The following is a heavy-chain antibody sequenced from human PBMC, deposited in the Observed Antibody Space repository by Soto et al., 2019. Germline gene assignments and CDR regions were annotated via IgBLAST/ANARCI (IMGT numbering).Heavy chain of an antibody. CDR2: IYYSGST. CDR1: GGSISSGGYY. Sequence: SETLSLTRTVSGGSISSGGYYWSWIRQHPGKGLEWIGYIYYSGSTYYNPSLKNRLTISLDTSKNQFSLKLSSVTAADTAVYHCARSVFPWGQGTLVTVSS. V-gene: IGHV4-31*03. CDR3: ARSVFP. J-gene: IGHJ5*02.